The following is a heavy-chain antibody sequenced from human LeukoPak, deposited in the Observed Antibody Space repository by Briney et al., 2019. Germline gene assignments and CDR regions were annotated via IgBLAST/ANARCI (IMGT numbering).Heavy chain of an antibody. CDR2: ISVYNGNT. CDR3: ARLIWFGELLSYFDY. V-gene: IGHV1-18*01. D-gene: IGHD3-10*01. J-gene: IGHJ4*02. Sequence: ASVKVSCKASGYSFISYGISWVRQAPGQGLEWMGWISVYNGNTNYAQKFQGRVTMTTDTSTSTAYMELRSLRSDDTAVYYCARLIWFGELLSYFDYWGQGTLVTVSS. CDR1: GYSFISYG.